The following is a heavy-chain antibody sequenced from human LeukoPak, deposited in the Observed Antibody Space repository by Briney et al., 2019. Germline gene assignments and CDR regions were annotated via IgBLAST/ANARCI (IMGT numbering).Heavy chain of an antibody. CDR1: GFTFSSYW. J-gene: IGHJ4*02. V-gene: IGHV3-74*01. Sequence: AGGSLRLSCASSGFTFSSYWMHWVRQAPGKGLVLVSRINSDGSSTSYADSVKGRFTISRDNAKNTLYLQMNSLRAEDTAVYYCAREHCSSTSCYEDYWGQGTLVTVSS. CDR2: INSDGSST. D-gene: IGHD2-2*01. CDR3: AREHCSSTSCYEDY.